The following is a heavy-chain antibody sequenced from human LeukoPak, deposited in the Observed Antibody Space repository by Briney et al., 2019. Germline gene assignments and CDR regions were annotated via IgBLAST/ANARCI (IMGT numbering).Heavy chain of an antibody. V-gene: IGHV3-23*01. J-gene: IGHJ4*02. Sequence: TGGSLRLSCAASGFTFSSYAMSWVRQAPGKGLEWVSAISGSGGSTYYADSVKGRFTISRDNSKNTLYLQMNSLRAEDTAVYYWAKDGGIAAAYQDWGQGTLVNGSS. CDR3: AKDGGIAAAYQD. CDR1: GFTFSSYA. D-gene: IGHD6-13*01. CDR2: ISGSGGST.